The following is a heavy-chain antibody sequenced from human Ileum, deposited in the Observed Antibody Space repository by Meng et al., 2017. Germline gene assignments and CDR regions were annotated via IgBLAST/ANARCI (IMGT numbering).Heavy chain of an antibody. V-gene: IGHV1-3*01. J-gene: IGHJ4*01. CDR1: GSSFSNYA. Sequence: QVQFVQSGADVKKPGASLRISCKASGSSFSNYAIYWVRQAPGQSLEWLGWIHAGSGDTKFSQTFQGRLTFDRDTSADTVYMELSSLTSGDRAVYYCGRGRASFYFDFLGQGTLVTVSS. CDR2: IHAGSGDT. CDR3: GRGRASFYFDF. D-gene: IGHD6-6*01.